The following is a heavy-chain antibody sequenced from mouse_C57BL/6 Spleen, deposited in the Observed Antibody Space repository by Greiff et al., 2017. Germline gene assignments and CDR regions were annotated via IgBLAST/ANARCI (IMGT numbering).Heavy chain of an antibody. CDR1: GFNINDYY. V-gene: IGHV14-1*01. CDR2: IDPEGGDT. Sequence: EVQLQQSGAELVRPGASVKLSCTASGFNINDYYMHWVKQRPEQGLEWIGRIDPEGGDTEYAPKFQGKDTMTADTSSNTAYLQLRSLTSEDTAVYYCTTRYYGSSGDYYATDYWGQGTSGTVSS. D-gene: IGHD1-1*01. CDR3: TTRYYGSSGDYYATDY. J-gene: IGHJ4*01.